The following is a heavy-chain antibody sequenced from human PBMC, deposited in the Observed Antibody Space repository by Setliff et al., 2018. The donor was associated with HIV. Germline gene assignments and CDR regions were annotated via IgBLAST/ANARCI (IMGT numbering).Heavy chain of an antibody. CDR2: INPHGGST. D-gene: IGHD3-3*01. CDR3: ARLRPTAFFDY. CDR1: GYTFSSYS. V-gene: IGHV1-46*01. Sequence: WASVKVSCKASGYTFSSYSLHWVRQAPGQGLEWMGVINPHGGSTNYAQKFQGRVTMTRDTSTSTVYMELSSLRSDDTAVYYCARLRPTAFFDYWGQGTLVTVSS. J-gene: IGHJ4*02.